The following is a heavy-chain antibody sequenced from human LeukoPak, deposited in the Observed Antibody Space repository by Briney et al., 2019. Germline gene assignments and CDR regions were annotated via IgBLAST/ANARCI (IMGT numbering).Heavy chain of an antibody. Sequence: PGGSLRLSCAASGFTFSSYAMSWVRQAPGKGLEWVSYISSSGSTIYYADSVKGRFTISRDNAKNSLYLQMNSLRAEDTAVYYCARGTGSAPDFFESWGQGILVSVSS. CDR2: ISSSGSTI. CDR3: ARGTGSAPDFFES. V-gene: IGHV3-48*04. J-gene: IGHJ4*02. CDR1: GFTFSSYA. D-gene: IGHD3-10*01.